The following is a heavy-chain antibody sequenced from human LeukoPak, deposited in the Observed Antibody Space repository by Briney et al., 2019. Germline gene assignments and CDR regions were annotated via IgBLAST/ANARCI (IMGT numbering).Heavy chain of an antibody. Sequence: GGSLRLSCAASGFTVSSNYMSWVRQAPGKGLEWVSVIYGGGSTYYADSVKGRSTIFRDNAKNTLYLQMNSLRAEDTAVYYCVRDLGGRSGHWGQGTLVTVSS. CDR3: VRDLGGRSGH. V-gene: IGHV3-53*01. CDR2: IYGGGST. CDR1: GFTVSSNY. D-gene: IGHD1-26*01. J-gene: IGHJ4*02.